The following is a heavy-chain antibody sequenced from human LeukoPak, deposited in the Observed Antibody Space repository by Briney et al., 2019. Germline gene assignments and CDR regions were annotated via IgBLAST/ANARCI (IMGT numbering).Heavy chain of an antibody. CDR3: ASLTSGYLLEYFQH. Sequence: ASVKVSCKASGYTFTGYYMHWVRQAPGQGLEWMGRLNPNSGGTNYAQKFQGRVTMTRDTSISTAYMELSRLRSDDTAVYYCASLTSGYLLEYFQHWGQGTLVTVSS. V-gene: IGHV1-2*06. CDR2: LNPNSGGT. D-gene: IGHD3-22*01. J-gene: IGHJ1*01. CDR1: GYTFTGYY.